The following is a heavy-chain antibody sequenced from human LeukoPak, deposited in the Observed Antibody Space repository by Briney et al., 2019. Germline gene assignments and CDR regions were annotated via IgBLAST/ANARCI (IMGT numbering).Heavy chain of an antibody. D-gene: IGHD2-2*02. CDR3: AAETRVVVVPAAIRGNWFDP. V-gene: IGHV4-39*01. CDR2: IYYSGST. Sequence: SETLSLTYTVSGGSISSSSYYWGWIRQPPGTGLEWIGSIYYSGSTYYNPSLKSRVTISVDTSKNQFSLKLSSVTAADTAVYYCAAETRVVVVPAAIRGNWFDPWGQGTLVTVSS. J-gene: IGHJ5*02. CDR1: GGSISSSSYY.